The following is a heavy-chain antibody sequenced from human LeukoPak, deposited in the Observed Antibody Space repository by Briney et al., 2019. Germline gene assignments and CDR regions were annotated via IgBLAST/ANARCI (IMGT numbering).Heavy chain of an antibody. CDR1: GFTFSSYW. Sequence: PGGSLRLSCAASGFTFSSYWMSWVRQAPGKGLEWVSSISSSSRYIYYADSVKGRFTISRDNAKNSLYLQMNSLRAEDTAVYYCARDWVTTTGLKYYYYMDVWGKGTTVTVSS. V-gene: IGHV3-21*01. CDR3: ARDWVTTTGLKYYYYMDV. J-gene: IGHJ6*03. D-gene: IGHD1-1*01. CDR2: ISSSSRYI.